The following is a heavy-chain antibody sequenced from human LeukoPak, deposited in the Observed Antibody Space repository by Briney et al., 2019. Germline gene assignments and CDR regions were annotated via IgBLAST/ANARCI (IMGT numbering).Heavy chain of an antibody. CDR3: AKEPYGDYDFDY. J-gene: IGHJ4*02. V-gene: IGHV3-30*18. CDR2: ISHDGSKN. D-gene: IGHD4-17*01. CDR1: GITFSDYA. Sequence: GRSLRLSCAASGITFSDYAMHWVRQAPGKGLEWVAVISHDGSKNYYVDSVKGRFTISRDNSKNTLYLQMNSLRAEDTAVYYCAKEPYGDYDFDYWGQGTLVTVSS.